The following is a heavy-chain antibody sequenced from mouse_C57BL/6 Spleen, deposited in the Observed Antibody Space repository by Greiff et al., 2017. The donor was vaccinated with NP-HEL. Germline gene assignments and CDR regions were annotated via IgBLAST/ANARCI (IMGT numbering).Heavy chain of an antibody. CDR3: ARGGPRAWYFDV. Sequence: VQLQQPGAELVMPGASVKLSCKASGYTFTSYWMHWVKQRPGQGLEWIGEIDPSDSYTNYNQKFKGKSTLTVDKSSSTAYMQLSSLTSEDSAVYYCARGGPRAWYFDVWGTGTTVTVSS. D-gene: IGHD3-3*01. J-gene: IGHJ1*03. CDR1: GYTFTSYW. V-gene: IGHV1-69*01. CDR2: IDPSDSYT.